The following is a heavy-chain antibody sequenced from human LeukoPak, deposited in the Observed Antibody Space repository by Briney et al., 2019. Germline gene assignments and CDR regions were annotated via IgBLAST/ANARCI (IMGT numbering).Heavy chain of an antibody. CDR1: GFTFSSYG. CDR2: ISYDGSNK. Sequence: GGPLRLSCAASGFTFSSYGMHWVRQAPGKGLEWVAVISYDGSNKYYADSVKGRFTISRDNSKNTLYLQMNSLRAEDTAVYYCANGPWRYWGQGTLVTVSS. J-gene: IGHJ4*02. V-gene: IGHV3-30*18. CDR3: ANGPWRY.